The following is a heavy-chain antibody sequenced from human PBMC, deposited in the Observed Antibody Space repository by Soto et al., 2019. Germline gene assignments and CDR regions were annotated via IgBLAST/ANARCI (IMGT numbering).Heavy chain of an antibody. CDR3: ARPPGYVSDWYYFDL. D-gene: IGHD3-9*01. CDR2: ISPKSGGT. V-gene: IGHV1-2*02. Sequence: ASVKVSCKASGGTFSSYAISWVRQAPGQGLEWMGRISPKSGGTNYAQKFQGRVTMTWDTSLNTAYMELSSLMFEDTAVYYCARPPGYVSDWYYFDLWGQGTLVTVSS. J-gene: IGHJ4*02. CDR1: GGTFSSYA.